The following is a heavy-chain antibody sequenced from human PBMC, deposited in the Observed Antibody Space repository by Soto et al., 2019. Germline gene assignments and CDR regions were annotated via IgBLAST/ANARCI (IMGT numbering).Heavy chain of an antibody. CDR3: ARGPNDGFI. Sequence: EVQLVESGGGLIQPGGSLRLSCAASGLTVSNNYMSWVRQAPGKGLEWVSVIYSGGNTNYADSVKGRFIISRDNSKNTVHLQMNNLRAEHTAVYYCARGPNDGFIWGQGSTVTVSS. CDR1: GLTVSNNY. CDR2: IYSGGNT. J-gene: IGHJ3*02. V-gene: IGHV3-53*01. D-gene: IGHD1-1*01.